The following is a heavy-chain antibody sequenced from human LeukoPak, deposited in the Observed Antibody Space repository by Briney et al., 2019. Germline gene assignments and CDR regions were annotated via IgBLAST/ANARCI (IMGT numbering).Heavy chain of an antibody. D-gene: IGHD3-9*01. V-gene: IGHV4-31*03. Sequence: SETLSLTCTVSDGSISSGGYYWNWIRQHPGRGLEWIGYIHYSGTTYYNPSLESRVSISVDTSKNQFSLRLSSVTAADTAVYYCARLLYDVLTGYARGRNAFDIWGQGTMVTASS. CDR2: IHYSGTT. J-gene: IGHJ3*02. CDR1: DGSISSGGYY. CDR3: ARLLYDVLTGYARGRNAFDI.